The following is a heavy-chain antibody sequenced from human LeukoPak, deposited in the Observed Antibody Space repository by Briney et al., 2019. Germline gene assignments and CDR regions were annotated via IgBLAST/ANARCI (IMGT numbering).Heavy chain of an antibody. J-gene: IGHJ5*02. CDR3: ARAGGPPTAMGFDP. CDR2: INTDGNIM. D-gene: IGHD2-2*01. CDR1: GFTFSNSW. V-gene: IGHV3-74*01. Sequence: GGSLRLSCAASGFTFSNSWMHWVRQTPGKGPGGFSCINTDGNIMRYADSVKGRFTISRDNAKNTLYLQMNSLRVEDTAVYYCARAGGPPTAMGFDPWGQGSLVSVST.